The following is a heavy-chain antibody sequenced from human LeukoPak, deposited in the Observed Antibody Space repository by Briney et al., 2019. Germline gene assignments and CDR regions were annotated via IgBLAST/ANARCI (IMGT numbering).Heavy chain of an antibody. Sequence: PLGFRRLSCAASGFTFSTYTIHWVSQAPGKGLEWVAVMSYDGNDKHYAASSKGRFTISRDNSKNTVYLQMNSLRAEDTAVYYCAREGHYDILTGYSPVEYYYYYMDVWGKGTTVTVSS. CDR3: AREGHYDILTGYSPVEYYYYYMDV. CDR2: MSYDGNDK. D-gene: IGHD3-9*01. CDR1: GFTFSTYT. V-gene: IGHV3-30*04. J-gene: IGHJ6*03.